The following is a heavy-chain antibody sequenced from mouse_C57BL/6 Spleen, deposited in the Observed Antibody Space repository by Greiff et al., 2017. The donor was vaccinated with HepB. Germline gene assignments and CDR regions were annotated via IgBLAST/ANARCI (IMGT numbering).Heavy chain of an antibody. CDR3: AKPSDGYYVGYAMDY. V-gene: IGHV2-4*01. CDR2: IWSGGST. CDR1: GFSLTSYG. D-gene: IGHD2-3*01. Sequence: VHLVESGPGLVQPSQSLSITCTVSGFSLTSYGVHWVRQPPGKGLEWLGVIWSGGSTDYNAAFISRLSISKDNSKSQVFFKMNSLQADDTAIYYCAKPSDGYYVGYAMDYWGQGTSVTVSS. J-gene: IGHJ4*01.